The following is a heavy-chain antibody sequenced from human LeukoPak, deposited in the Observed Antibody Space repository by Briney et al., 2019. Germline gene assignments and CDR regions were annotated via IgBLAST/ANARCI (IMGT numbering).Heavy chain of an antibody. D-gene: IGHD3-3*01. CDR2: IYYSGST. CDR1: GVSISSYY. J-gene: IGHJ4*02. Sequence: SETLSLTCTVSGVSISSYYWSWIRQPPGKGLEWIGYIYYSGSTNYNPSLKCRVTISVDTSKNQFSLKLSSVTAADTAVYYCAVGGGFWSGYWTPAIDYWGQGTLVTVSS. CDR3: AVGGGFWSGYWTPAIDY. V-gene: IGHV4-59*01.